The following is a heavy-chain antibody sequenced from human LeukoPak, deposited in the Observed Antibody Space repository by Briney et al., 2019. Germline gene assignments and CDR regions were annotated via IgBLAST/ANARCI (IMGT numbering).Heavy chain of an antibody. V-gene: IGHV1-8*01. CDR3: ARSGSSWYSWFDP. CDR1: GYTFTSYD. J-gene: IGHJ5*02. CDR2: MNPNSGNT. Sequence: ASVKVSCKASGYTFTSYDINWVRQATGQGLEWVGWMNPNSGNTGYAQKFQGRVTMTRNTSISTAYMELSSLRSEDTAVYYCARSGSSWYSWFDPWGQGTLVTVSS. D-gene: IGHD6-13*01.